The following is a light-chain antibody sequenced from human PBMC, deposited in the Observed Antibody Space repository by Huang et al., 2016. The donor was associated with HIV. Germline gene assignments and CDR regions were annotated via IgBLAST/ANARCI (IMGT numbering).Light chain of an antibody. V-gene: IGKV1-27*01. CDR1: QDIGSF. CDR3: QRYDIAPRA. Sequence: DIQMTQSPASLSASTGVRVTLTCRASQDIGSFVAWFQQKPGKVPRLLIYGASMLHSGISSRLAGRGSGTAFTLTITNFQPEDVATYFCQRYDIAPRAFGQGTKV. J-gene: IGKJ1*01. CDR2: GAS.